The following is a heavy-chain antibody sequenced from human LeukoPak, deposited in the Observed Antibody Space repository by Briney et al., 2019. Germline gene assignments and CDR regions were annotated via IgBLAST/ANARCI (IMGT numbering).Heavy chain of an antibody. CDR3: ASRGRQQLVKGYFDY. V-gene: IGHV1-69*04. D-gene: IGHD6-13*01. CDR1: GGTFSSYA. J-gene: IGHJ4*02. Sequence: GASVKVSCNASGGTFSSYAISWVRQAPGQGLEWMGRIIPILGIANYAQKFQGRVTITADKSTSRAYMELSSLRSEDTAVYYCASRGRQQLVKGYFDYWGQGTLVTVSS. CDR2: IIPILGIA.